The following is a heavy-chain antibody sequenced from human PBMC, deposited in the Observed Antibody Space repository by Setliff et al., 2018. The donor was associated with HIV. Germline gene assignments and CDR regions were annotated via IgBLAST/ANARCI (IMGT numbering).Heavy chain of an antibody. J-gene: IGHJ4*02. V-gene: IGHV3-23*01. D-gene: IGHD3-10*01. CDR2: ISGSGGDT. CDR3: AKKTAAYTSGSWLHY. CDR1: GFTFSSYA. Sequence: GGSLRLSCASSGFTFSSYAMTWVRQAPGKGLECVAVISGSGGDTYYADSVKGRFVISREKSMSTLYLQMNSLRAEDTAVYYCAKKTAAYTSGSWLHYWGQGTLVTVSS.